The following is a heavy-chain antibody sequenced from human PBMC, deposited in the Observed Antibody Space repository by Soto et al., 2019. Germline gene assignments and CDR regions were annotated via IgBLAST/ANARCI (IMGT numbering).Heavy chain of an antibody. CDR3: TAYSGSGWYPPGMDV. CDR2: IRSKANSYAT. CDR1: GFTFSGSA. Sequence: EVQLVESGGGLVQPGGSLKLSCAASGFTFSGSAMHWVRQASGKGLEWVGRIRSKANSYATAYAASVKGRFTISRDDSKNMAYLQMNSLKTEDTAVYYCTAYSGSGWYPPGMDVWGQGTTVTVSS. V-gene: IGHV3-73*02. J-gene: IGHJ6*02. D-gene: IGHD6-19*01.